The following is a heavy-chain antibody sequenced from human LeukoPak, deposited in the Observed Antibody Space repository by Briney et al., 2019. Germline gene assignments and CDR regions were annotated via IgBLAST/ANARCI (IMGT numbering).Heavy chain of an antibody. CDR3: GHSSSWYRFDY. J-gene: IGHJ4*02. CDR2: IYSGGST. CDR1: GFTVSSSY. D-gene: IGHD6-13*01. V-gene: IGHV3-53*01. Sequence: GGSLRLSCAASGFTVSSSYMTWVRQAPGKGLEWVSVIYSGGSTYYADSVKGRFTISRDNSKNTLYLQMNSLRAEDTAVYYCGHSSSWYRFDYWGQGTLVTVSS.